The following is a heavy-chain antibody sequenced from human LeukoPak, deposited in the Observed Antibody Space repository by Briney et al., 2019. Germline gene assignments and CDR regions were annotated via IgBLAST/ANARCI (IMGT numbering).Heavy chain of an antibody. V-gene: IGHV3-48*03. Sequence: GGSLRLSCAASGFTFSTYEMNWVRQAPGRGLEWVSYISSSGSTIHYAHSVKGRFTVSRDNAKNPLYLQMNSLRAEDTAVYYCARDTRYSYGSGSYTMFDYWGQGTLVTVSS. CDR3: ARDTRYSYGSGSYTMFDY. CDR2: ISSSGSTI. J-gene: IGHJ4*02. CDR1: GFTFSTYE. D-gene: IGHD3-10*01.